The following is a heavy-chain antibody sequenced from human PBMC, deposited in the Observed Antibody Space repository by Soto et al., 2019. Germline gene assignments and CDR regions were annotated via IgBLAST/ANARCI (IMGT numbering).Heavy chain of an antibody. D-gene: IGHD3-16*02. CDR3: ASDLLYDYVWGSYPPGGV. V-gene: IGHV3-11*01. Sequence: APGKGLEWVSYISSDGSTIYYGDSVKGRFTISRDNSKNSLYLQMNSLRAEDTAVYYCASDLLYDYVWGSYPPGGVWGQGTTVTVSS. J-gene: IGHJ6*02. CDR2: ISSDGSTI.